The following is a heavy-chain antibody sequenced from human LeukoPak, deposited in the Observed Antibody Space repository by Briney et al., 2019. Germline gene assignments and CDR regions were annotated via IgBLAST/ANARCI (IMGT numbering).Heavy chain of an antibody. Sequence: PGGSLRLSCAASGFTFTNAWMSWVRQAPGKGLEWVGRIKSKGDGETIDNAAPVKGRFTMSRDDSKATLYLQMNSLKAEDTAVYYCTTDLGLTMIRGVIVYWGQGALVTVSS. J-gene: IGHJ4*02. D-gene: IGHD3-10*01. CDR1: GFTFTNAW. V-gene: IGHV3-15*01. CDR3: TTDLGLTMIRGVIVY. CDR2: IKSKGDGETI.